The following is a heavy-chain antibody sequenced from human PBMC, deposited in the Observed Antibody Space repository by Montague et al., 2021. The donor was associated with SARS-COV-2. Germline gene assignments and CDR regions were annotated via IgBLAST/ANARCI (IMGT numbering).Heavy chain of an antibody. CDR3: ARHGDRAEGRLSWFDP. CDR2: FYFIFFT. D-gene: IGHD3-3*01. Sequence: SDTLSLTFTFSFFSIIIIYYYFCFILHPPFNFLYFIFIFYFIFFTYYNPSLNILFTIPLYTSNNQFSLKLISSTSADTAVYYCARHGDRAEGRLSWFDPWGQGTLVTVSS. J-gene: IGHJ5*02. V-gene: IGHV4-39*01. CDR1: FFSIIIIYYY.